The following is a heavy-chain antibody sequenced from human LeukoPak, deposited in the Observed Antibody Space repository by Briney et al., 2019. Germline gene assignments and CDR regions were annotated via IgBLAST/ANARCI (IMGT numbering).Heavy chain of an antibody. J-gene: IGHJ2*01. CDR3: ARESMTVTTRYYWYFDL. D-gene: IGHD4-17*01. CDR1: GFTFSSSD. Sequence: GGPPRLSCAGSGFTFSSSDMHWVRKATGKGLEWVSAIGTAGDTYYADSVKGRFTISRENAKNSLYLQMNSLRAGDTAVYYCARESMTVTTRYYWYFDLWGRGTLVTVSS. V-gene: IGHV3-13*01. CDR2: IGTAGDT.